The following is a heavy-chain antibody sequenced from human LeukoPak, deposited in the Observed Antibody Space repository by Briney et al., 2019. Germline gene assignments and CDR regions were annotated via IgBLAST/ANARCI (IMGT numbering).Heavy chain of an antibody. D-gene: IGHD3-22*01. V-gene: IGHV4-34*01. J-gene: IGHJ3*02. CDR2: INHSGST. CDR3: ARQFSFWGFAGGSSGYYPFDAFDI. Sequence: PSETLSLTCAVYGGSFSGYYWSWLRQPPGKGLEWIGEINHSGSTNYNPSLKSRVTISVDTSKNQFSLKLSSVTAADTAVYYCARQFSFWGFAGGSSGYYPFDAFDIWGQGTMVTVSS. CDR1: GGSFSGYY.